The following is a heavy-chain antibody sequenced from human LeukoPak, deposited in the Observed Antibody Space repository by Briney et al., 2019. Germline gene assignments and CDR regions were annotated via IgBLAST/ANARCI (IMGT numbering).Heavy chain of an antibody. J-gene: IGHJ4*02. D-gene: IGHD2-15*01. CDR2: IYYSGST. V-gene: IGHV4-59*12. Sequence: SETLSLTCTVSGGSISSYYWSWIRQPPGKGLEWIGYIYYSGSTNYNPSLKSRVTISVDTSKNQFSLKLSSVTAADTAVYYCARGRTRKIVVVVAATPFDYWGQGTLVTVSS. CDR3: ARGRTRKIVVVVAATPFDY. CDR1: GGSISSYY.